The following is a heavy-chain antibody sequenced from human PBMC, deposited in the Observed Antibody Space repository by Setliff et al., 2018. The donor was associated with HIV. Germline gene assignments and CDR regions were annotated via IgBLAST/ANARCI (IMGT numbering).Heavy chain of an antibody. Sequence: SETLSLTCSVSGGSLSSGSHYCTWLRQAAGKGLEWIGHFYTSGTTNYNPSLESRVTISVDTSKNQFSLKLSSVTAADAAVYYCARDFKRYNSPCRFDPWGQGTLVTVSS. CDR3: ARDFKRYNSPCRFDP. J-gene: IGHJ5*02. CDR2: FYTSGTT. D-gene: IGHD6-13*01. CDR1: GGSLSSGSHY. V-gene: IGHV4-61*09.